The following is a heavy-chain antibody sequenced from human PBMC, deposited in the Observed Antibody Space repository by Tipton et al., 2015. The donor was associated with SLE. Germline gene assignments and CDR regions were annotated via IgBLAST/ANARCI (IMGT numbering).Heavy chain of an antibody. D-gene: IGHD5-18*01. CDR1: GFTFSSYA. Sequence: SLRLSCAASGFTFSSYAMHWVRQAPGKELEWVAVISYDGSNKYYADSVKGRFTISRDNSKNTLYLQMNSLRAEDTAVYYCAKVNSRFDYWGQGTLVTVSS. CDR2: ISYDGSNK. J-gene: IGHJ4*02. CDR3: AKVNSRFDY. V-gene: IGHV3-30*04.